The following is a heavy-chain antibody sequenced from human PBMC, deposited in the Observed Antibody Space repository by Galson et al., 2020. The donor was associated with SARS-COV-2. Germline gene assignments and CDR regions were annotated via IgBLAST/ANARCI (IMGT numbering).Heavy chain of an antibody. J-gene: IGHJ4*02. CDR2: IYHSGST. V-gene: IGHV4-4*02. Sequence: SETLSLTCAVSGGSISSSNWWSWVRQPPGKGLEWIGEIYHSGSTNYNPSLKSRVTISVDKSKNQFSLKLSSVTAADTAVYYCAREGKDSSSSPGFEDWGQGTLVTVSS. D-gene: IGHD6-6*01. CDR1: GGSISSSNW. CDR3: AREGKDSSSSPGFED.